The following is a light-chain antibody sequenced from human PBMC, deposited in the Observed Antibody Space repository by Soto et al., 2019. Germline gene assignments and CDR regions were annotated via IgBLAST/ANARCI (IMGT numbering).Light chain of an antibody. J-gene: IGKJ2*01. CDR1: QSVGNN. V-gene: IGKV3-15*01. CDR3: QQCDNWPRT. Sequence: EIVMTQSPATLSVSPGERVTLSCRASQSVGNNLAWYQQKTGQVPRLLIHGASTRATGIPARFSGSGSGTEFTLTISILQSEDSAVYYCQQCDNWPRTFGQGTKLEIK. CDR2: GAS.